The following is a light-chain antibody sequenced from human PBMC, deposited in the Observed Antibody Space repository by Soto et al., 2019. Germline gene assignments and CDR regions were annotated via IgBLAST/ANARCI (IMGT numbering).Light chain of an antibody. CDR3: SSYTSSIVRV. V-gene: IGLV2-14*01. CDR2: EVS. J-gene: IGLJ3*02. CDR1: SSDVGGYNY. Sequence: QSALTQPASVSGSPGQSITISCTGTSSDVGGYNYVSWYQQHPGKAPKLMIYEVSNRPSGVSNRFSGSKSGNTASLTISGLQAEDEADYYCSSYTSSIVRVFGGGTKLTVL.